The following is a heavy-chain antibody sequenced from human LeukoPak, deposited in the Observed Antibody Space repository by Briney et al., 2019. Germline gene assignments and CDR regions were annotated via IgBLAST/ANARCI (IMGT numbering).Heavy chain of an antibody. V-gene: IGHV3-21*01. Sequence: PGGSLRLSCAASGFTFSSYSMNWVRQAPGKGLEWVSSISSSSNYIHYADSVKGRFTISRDNAKNSLYLQMNSLRAEDTAVYYCARGPSVSGWKFSQHDYYYYMDVWGKGTTVTVSS. D-gene: IGHD1-1*01. CDR3: ARGPSVSGWKFSQHDYYYYMDV. CDR2: ISSSSNYI. J-gene: IGHJ6*03. CDR1: GFTFSSYS.